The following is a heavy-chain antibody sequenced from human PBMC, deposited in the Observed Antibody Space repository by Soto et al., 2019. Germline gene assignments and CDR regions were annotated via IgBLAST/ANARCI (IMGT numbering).Heavy chain of an antibody. CDR3: ARDSVAGFDY. CDR2: ISGSGGST. J-gene: IGHJ4*01. Sequence: EVQLLESGGGLVQPGGSLRLSCAASGFTFSSYAMSWVRQAPGKGLEWVSAISGSGGSTYDADSGKGRCTISRDNSKNTLYLQINSLRAEDTVVYYCARDSVAGFDYWGHGTLVTVSS. CDR1: GFTFSSYA. V-gene: IGHV3-23*01. D-gene: IGHD6-19*01.